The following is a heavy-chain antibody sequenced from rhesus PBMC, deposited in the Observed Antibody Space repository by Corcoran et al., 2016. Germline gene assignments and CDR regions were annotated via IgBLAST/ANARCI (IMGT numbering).Heavy chain of an antibody. Sequence: EVQLVQSGAEVKKPGASVKISCKASGYTFTDYYLHWVRQAPVKGLEWMGRVDPEDDEEIHAQKFQDRVTITADTSTDTAYMELSSLRAEDTAVYYCATGKAAAGPGYGLDSWGQGVVVTVSS. D-gene: IGHD6S26*01. V-gene: IGHV1-111*02. CDR1: GYTFTDYY. CDR2: VDPEDDEE. CDR3: ATGKAAAGPGYGLDS. J-gene: IGHJ6*01.